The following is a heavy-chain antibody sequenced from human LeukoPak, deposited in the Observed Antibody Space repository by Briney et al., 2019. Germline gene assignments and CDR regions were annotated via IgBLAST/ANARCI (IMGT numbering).Heavy chain of an antibody. J-gene: IGHJ4*02. V-gene: IGHV3-48*01. CDR1: GFTFSSYS. CDR2: ISSSSSTI. D-gene: IGHD1-26*01. Sequence: PGGSLRLSCAASGFTFSSYSMNWVRQAPGKGLEWVSYISSSSSTIYYADSVKGRFTISRDNAKNSLYLHMNSLRAEDTAVYYCAKEVGTIPTNLLDDWGQGTLVTVSS. CDR3: AKEVGTIPTNLLDD.